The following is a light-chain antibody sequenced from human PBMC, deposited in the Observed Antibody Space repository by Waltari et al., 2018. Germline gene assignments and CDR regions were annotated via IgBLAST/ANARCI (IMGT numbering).Light chain of an antibody. Sequence: QSALTQPASVSGSPGQSIPISCTGTTGDIGSYHLVAWYQQHPGKAPKVMLYEVNKRPSGVSNRFSGSKSGNTASLTISGLQAEDEADYYCCSYVGTSNFLYVFGSGTRVTVL. V-gene: IGLV2-23*02. CDR3: CSYVGTSNFLYV. J-gene: IGLJ6*01. CDR1: TGDIGSYHL. CDR2: EVN.